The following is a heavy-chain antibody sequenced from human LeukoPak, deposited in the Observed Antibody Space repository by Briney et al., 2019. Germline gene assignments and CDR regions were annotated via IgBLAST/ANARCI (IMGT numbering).Heavy chain of an antibody. CDR3: AADPYDYGGYVLGY. D-gene: IGHD4-17*01. V-gene: IGHV1-58*01. CDR2: IVVGSGNT. CDR1: GFTFTSSA. J-gene: IGHJ4*02. Sequence: TSVKVSFKASGFTFTSSAVQWVRQARGQRLEWIGWIVVGSGNTNYAQKFQERVTITRDMSTSTAYMELSSLRSEDTAVYYCAADPYDYGGYVLGYWGQGTLVTVSS.